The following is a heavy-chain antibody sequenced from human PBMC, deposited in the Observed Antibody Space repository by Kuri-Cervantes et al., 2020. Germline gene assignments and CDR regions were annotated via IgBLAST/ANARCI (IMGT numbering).Heavy chain of an antibody. Sequence: GESLKISCAASGFTFSSYWMHWVRQAPGKGLEWVAVIWYDGSNKYYADSVKGRFTISRDNAKNSLYLHMNSLRADDTALYYCARDVAAGKRGFSLWGQGALVTVSS. CDR2: IWYDGSNK. CDR3: ARDVAAGKRGFSL. V-gene: IGHV3-33*08. CDR1: GFTFSSYW. J-gene: IGHJ4*02. D-gene: IGHD6-13*01.